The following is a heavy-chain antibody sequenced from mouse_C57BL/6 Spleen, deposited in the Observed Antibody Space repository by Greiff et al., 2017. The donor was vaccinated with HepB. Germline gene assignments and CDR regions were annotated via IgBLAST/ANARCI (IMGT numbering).Heavy chain of an antibody. D-gene: IGHD1-1*01. CDR3: ATTVVATYYLDY. V-gene: IGHV3-6*01. CDR2: ISYDGSN. CDR1: GYSITSGYY. Sequence: EVKVEESGPGLVKPSQSLSLTCSVTGYSITSGYYWNWIRQFPGNKLEWMGYISYDGSNNYNPSLKNRISITRDTSKNQFFLKLNSVTTEDTATYYCATTVVATYYLDYWGQGTTLTVSS. J-gene: IGHJ2*01.